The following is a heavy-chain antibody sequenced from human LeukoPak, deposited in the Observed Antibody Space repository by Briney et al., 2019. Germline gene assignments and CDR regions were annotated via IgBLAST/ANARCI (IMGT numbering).Heavy chain of an antibody. Sequence: SETLSLTCTVSGGSISSYYWSWIRQPPGKGLEWIGYIYYSGSTNYNPSLKGRVTISVDTSKNQFSLKLSSVTAADTAVYYCASGGSSWYSVDYWGQGTLVTVSS. CDR2: IYYSGST. D-gene: IGHD6-13*01. V-gene: IGHV4-59*01. CDR1: GGSISSYY. CDR3: ASGGSSWYSVDY. J-gene: IGHJ4*02.